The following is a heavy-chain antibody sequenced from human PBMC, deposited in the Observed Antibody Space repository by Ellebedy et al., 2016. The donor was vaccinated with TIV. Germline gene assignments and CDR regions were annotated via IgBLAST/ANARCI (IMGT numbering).Heavy chain of an antibody. Sequence: GGSLRLSCKGSGYSFSSYWIGWVRQIPGKGLEWMGMIYPGDSDTKYSPSYQGQVTISVDESSSTAFLQWSSLEASDTAMYYCARPYYGDANDWYFDLWGRGTLVTVSS. CDR1: GYSFSSYW. V-gene: IGHV5-51*01. CDR2: IYPGDSDT. J-gene: IGHJ2*01. CDR3: ARPYYGDANDWYFDL. D-gene: IGHD4-17*01.